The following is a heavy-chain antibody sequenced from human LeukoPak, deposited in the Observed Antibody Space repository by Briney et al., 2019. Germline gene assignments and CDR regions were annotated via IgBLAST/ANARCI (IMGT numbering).Heavy chain of an antibody. CDR2: ISGSGGST. J-gene: IGHJ4*02. CDR1: GFTFSSYG. CDR3: AKSVAPVVPKAYYFYY. D-gene: IGHD4-23*01. V-gene: IGHV3-23*01. Sequence: GGSLRLSYAASGFTFSSYGISWVRQAPGKGLEWVSVISGSGGSTYYADSVKGRFTMSRDNSKNTLYVQMNSLRAEDTAVYYCAKSVAPVVPKAYYFYYWGQGTLVTVSS.